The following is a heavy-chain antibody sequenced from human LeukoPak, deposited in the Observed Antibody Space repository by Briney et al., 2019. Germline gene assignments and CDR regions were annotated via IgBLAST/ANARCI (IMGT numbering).Heavy chain of an antibody. Sequence: GGSLRLSCAASGFSFSDYYMSWIRQVPVKGLEWLAYISDSGETRKYADSVTGRFTISRDNAKNSVSLQMNSLRADDSGVYYCARDVRGRTPLKLGMKWFDPWGQGTRVIVSS. CDR3: ARDVRGRTPLKLGMKWFDP. V-gene: IGHV3-11*01. D-gene: IGHD7-27*01. CDR2: ISDSGETR. CDR1: GFSFSDYY. J-gene: IGHJ5*02.